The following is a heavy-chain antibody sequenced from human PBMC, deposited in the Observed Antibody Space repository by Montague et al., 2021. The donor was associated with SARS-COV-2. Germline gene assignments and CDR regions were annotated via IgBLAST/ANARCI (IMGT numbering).Heavy chain of an antibody. CDR1: GGSFSGYY. CDR2: INHSGST. Sequence: SETLSLTCAVYGGSFSGYYWSWIRQPPGKGLEWIGEINHSGSTNYNPSXXSRVTISVDTSKNQFSLKLSSVTAADTAVYYCARLPDLLLWFGEALDYWGQGTLVTVSS. D-gene: IGHD3-10*01. J-gene: IGHJ4*02. CDR3: ARLPDLLLWFGEALDY. V-gene: IGHV4-34*01.